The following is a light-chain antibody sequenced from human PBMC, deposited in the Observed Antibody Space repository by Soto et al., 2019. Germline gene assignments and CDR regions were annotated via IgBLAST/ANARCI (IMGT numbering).Light chain of an antibody. Sequence: MVFTQTQGTLSFSLWERHTLYRSAIQSVSSSYLAWYQQKPGQAPRLLIYGTSSRATGIPDRFSGSGSGTDFTLTITRLEPEDFAVYYCHQYGISPPRTFGQGTKVDIK. V-gene: IGKV3-20*01. CDR2: GTS. CDR3: HQYGISPPRT. J-gene: IGKJ1*01. CDR1: QSVSSSY.